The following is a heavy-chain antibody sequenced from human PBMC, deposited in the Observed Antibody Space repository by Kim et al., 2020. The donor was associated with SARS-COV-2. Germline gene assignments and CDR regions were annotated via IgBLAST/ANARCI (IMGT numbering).Heavy chain of an antibody. CDR3: ARQPNRIAAAGTKHFDY. Sequence: FQGQVTISADKSISTAYLQWSSLKASDTAMYYCARQPNRIAAAGTKHFDYWGQGTLVTVSS. J-gene: IGHJ4*02. V-gene: IGHV5-51*01. D-gene: IGHD6-13*01.